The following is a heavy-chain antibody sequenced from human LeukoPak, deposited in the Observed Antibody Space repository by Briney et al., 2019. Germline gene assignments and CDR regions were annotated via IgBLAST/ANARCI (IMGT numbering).Heavy chain of an antibody. CDR2: IYYSGST. V-gene: IGHV4-39*01. J-gene: IGHJ4*02. D-gene: IGHD2-21*02. CDR3: ARHCGGDCAQYYFDY. CDR1: GGPINICCYY. Sequence: PSETLSLTCTVSGGPINICCYYWGRVRQPPGEVLLWIWCIYYSGSTYYNPSLKSRVTISVDTSKNQFSLKLSSVTAADTAVYYCARHCGGDCAQYYFDYWGQGTLVTVSS.